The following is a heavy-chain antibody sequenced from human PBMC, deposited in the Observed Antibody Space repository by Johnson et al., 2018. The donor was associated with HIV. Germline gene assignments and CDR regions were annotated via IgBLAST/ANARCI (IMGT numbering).Heavy chain of an antibody. J-gene: IGHJ3*02. V-gene: IGHV3-66*01. CDR3: ASAVARTKGGAFDI. D-gene: IGHD6-19*01. CDR1: GFTFSSYA. CDR2: IYSGGST. Sequence: VQLVESGGGLVQPGGSLRLSCAASGFTFSSYAMSWVRQAPGKGLEWVSVIYSGGSTYYADSVKGRFTISRDNSKNTLYLQMNSLRAEDTAVYYCASAVARTKGGAFDIWGQGTMVTVSS.